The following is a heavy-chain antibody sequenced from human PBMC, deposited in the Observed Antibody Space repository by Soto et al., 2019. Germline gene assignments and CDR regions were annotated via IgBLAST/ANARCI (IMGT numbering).Heavy chain of an antibody. D-gene: IGHD5-18*01. V-gene: IGHV4-34*01. CDR2: INHSGST. CDR3: ASPSSGYSDG. CDR1: GGSFSGYY. Sequence: SETLSLTCAVYGGSFSGYYWSWIRQPPGKELERIGEINHSGSTKYNPSLKSRVTISVDTSKDQFSLKLSSVTAADTAVDYCASPSSGYSDGWGQGTLVPVAS. J-gene: IGHJ4*02.